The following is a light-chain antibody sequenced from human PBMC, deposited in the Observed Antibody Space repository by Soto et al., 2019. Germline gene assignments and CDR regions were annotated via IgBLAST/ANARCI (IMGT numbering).Light chain of an antibody. J-gene: IGKJ2*01. Sequence: DIQMTQSPSTLSASVGDRVTITCRASQSISRWLAWYQQKPGTAPKLLIYGTSTLERGVPSRFTGVRSGTEFTLTVSSLQPDDFATYYCQQYNDSFPYTFGQGTKLEI. V-gene: IGKV1-5*03. CDR2: GTS. CDR3: QQYNDSFPYT. CDR1: QSISRW.